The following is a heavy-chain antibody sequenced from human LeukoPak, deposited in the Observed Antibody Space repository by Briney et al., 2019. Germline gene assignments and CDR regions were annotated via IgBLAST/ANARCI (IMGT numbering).Heavy chain of an antibody. J-gene: IGHJ4*02. CDR3: ARGSYYYDSSGYYRLKADLY. V-gene: IGHV1-69*04. Sequence: ASLKLSCKASRGTFSSYAISWVRQAPGQGLEWMGRIIPILGIANYAQKFQGRVTITADKSTSTAYMELSSLRSEDTAVYYCARGSYYYDSSGYYRLKADLYWGQGTLVTVSS. D-gene: IGHD3-22*01. CDR2: IIPILGIA. CDR1: RGTFSSYA.